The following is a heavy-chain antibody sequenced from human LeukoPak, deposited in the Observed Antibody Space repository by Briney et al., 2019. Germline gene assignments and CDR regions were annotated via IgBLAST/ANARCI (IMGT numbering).Heavy chain of an antibody. J-gene: IGHJ4*02. V-gene: IGHV1-2*02. Sequence: ASVKASCKASGYTFTGYYMHWVRQAPGQGLEWMGWINPNSGGTNYAQKFQGRVTMTRDTSISTAYMELSRLRSDDTAVYYCASSGKSSSWYSSQYYFDYWGQGTLVTVSS. CDR3: ASSGKSSSWYSSQYYFDY. CDR1: GYTFTGYY. D-gene: IGHD6-13*01. CDR2: INPNSGGT.